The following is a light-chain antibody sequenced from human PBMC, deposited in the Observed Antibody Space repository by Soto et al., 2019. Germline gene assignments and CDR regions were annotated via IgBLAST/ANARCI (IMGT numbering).Light chain of an antibody. CDR2: VDTDGSH. V-gene: IGLV4-69*01. J-gene: IGLJ2*01. CDR3: QTWHTGIRV. CDR1: SGHRTYA. Sequence: QLVLTQPPSASASLGASVTLTCTLTSGHRTYAIAWHQQQPGTGPRYLMKVDTDGSHYKADGTPDRFSGSYSGAERYLTISSLQSEEEGDYYCQTWHTGIRVFGGGTKLTVL.